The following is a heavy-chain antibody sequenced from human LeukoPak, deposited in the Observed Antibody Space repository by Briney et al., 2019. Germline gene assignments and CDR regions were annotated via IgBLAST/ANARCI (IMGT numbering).Heavy chain of an antibody. CDR3: AGHHPLTYCSSTSCPVDAFDI. CDR1: GYSFTSYW. J-gene: IGHJ3*02. V-gene: IGHV5-10-1*01. CDR2: IDPSDSYT. D-gene: IGHD2-2*01. Sequence: GESLRISCKGSGYSFTSYWISWVRQMPGKGLEWMGRIDPSDSYTNYSPSFQGHVTISADKSISTAYLQWSSLKASDTAMYYCAGHHPLTYCSSTSCPVDAFDIWGQGTMVTVSS.